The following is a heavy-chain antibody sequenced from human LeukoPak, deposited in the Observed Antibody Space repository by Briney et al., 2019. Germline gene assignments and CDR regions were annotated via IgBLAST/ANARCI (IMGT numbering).Heavy chain of an antibody. V-gene: IGHV1-24*01. Sequence: ASVKVSCKVSGYTLTELSMHWVRQAPGKGLEWMGGFDPEDGETIYAQKFQGRVTMTRNTSISTAYMELSSLRSEDTAVYYCARGGRYTYYDFWSGYYPLYFDYWGQGTLVTVSS. D-gene: IGHD3-3*01. CDR3: ARGGRYTYYDFWSGYYPLYFDY. J-gene: IGHJ4*02. CDR2: FDPEDGET. CDR1: GYTLTELS.